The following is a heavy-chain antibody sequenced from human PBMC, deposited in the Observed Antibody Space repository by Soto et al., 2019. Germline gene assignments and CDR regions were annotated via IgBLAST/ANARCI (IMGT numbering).Heavy chain of an antibody. Sequence: GGSLRLSCAASGFTFSVYSMSWVRQAPGKGLEWVACITSSSSYIYYEDSLKGRFTISRDNAKNSLFLQLDSLRAEDTAVSFCVRATSTDSRPDYWGQGTLVTVSS. J-gene: IGHJ4*02. V-gene: IGHV3-21*01. CDR2: ITSSSSYI. D-gene: IGHD3-22*01. CDR3: VRATSTDSRPDY. CDR1: GFTFSVYS.